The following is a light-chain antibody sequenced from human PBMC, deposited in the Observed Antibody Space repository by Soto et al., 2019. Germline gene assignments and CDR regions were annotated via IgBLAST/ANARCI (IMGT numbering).Light chain of an antibody. CDR3: LQANSFPPA. CDR1: QGIGGW. Sequence: DIQMTQSPSSVSASVGDRVAITCRASQGIGGWLAWYQQKPGKAPNLLIYAASSLQSGVPSRFSGNGSETDFTLTISGLLPEDAATYYCLQANSFPPAFGGGTKVEIK. V-gene: IGKV1-12*01. CDR2: AAS. J-gene: IGKJ4*01.